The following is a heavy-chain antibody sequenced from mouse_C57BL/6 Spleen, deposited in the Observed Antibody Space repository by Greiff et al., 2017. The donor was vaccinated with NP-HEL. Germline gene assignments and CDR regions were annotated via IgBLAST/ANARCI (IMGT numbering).Heavy chain of an antibody. CDR2: INPGSGNT. Sequence: VQLVESGPELVKPGASVKISCKASGYTFTDYYINWVKQRPGQGLEWIGWINPGSGNTKYNEKFKGKATLTVDTSSSTAYMQLSSLTSEDSAVYFCARELVDSSGYVNYAMDYWGQGTSVTVST. CDR1: GYTFTDYY. V-gene: IGHV1-84*01. D-gene: IGHD3-2*02. CDR3: ARELVDSSGYVNYAMDY. J-gene: IGHJ4*01.